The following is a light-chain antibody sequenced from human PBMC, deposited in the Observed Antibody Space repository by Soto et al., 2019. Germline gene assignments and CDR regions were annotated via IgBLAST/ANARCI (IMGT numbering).Light chain of an antibody. CDR2: GAS. J-gene: IGKJ5*01. CDR3: QQRSSWPIT. Sequence: EIVVTQSPSTLSVSPGERASLSCRASQSISSNLAWYQQKPAQAPRLLIYGASTRATGFPARFSGSGSGTEFTLTISSLQSEDSAVYYCQQRSSWPITFGQGTRLEI. CDR1: QSISSN. V-gene: IGKV3-15*01.